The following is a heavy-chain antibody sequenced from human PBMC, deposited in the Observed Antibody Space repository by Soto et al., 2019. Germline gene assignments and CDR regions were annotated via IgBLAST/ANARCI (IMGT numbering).Heavy chain of an antibody. D-gene: IGHD6-19*01. CDR1: GASISTSIYY. J-gene: IGHJ4*02. Sequence: SETLSLTCTVSGASISTSIYYWGWIRQSPGKGLEWIGTIYYSGSTYYNPSLKSRVTISVDTSKNQFSLKLRSVTAADTAIYYCARRFEYSTGWYYFDYWGRGTLVTVSS. CDR3: ARRFEYSTGWYYFDY. CDR2: IYYSGST. V-gene: IGHV4-39*01.